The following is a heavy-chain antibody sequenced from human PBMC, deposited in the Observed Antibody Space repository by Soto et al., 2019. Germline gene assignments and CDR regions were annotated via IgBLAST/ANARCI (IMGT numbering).Heavy chain of an antibody. Sequence: PSETLSLTCAAYGGTVNGYSWNWIRQPPGKGLEWTGEINHTGGTHYNPSLKSRDTMSVDTSKNQYSPRLSSVTAADTAIYYCATRITVFGLLIPPFDPWGQGTQVTVSS. CDR3: ATRITVFGLLIPPFDP. CDR1: GGTVNGYS. CDR2: INHTGGT. V-gene: IGHV4-34*08. D-gene: IGHD3-3*01. J-gene: IGHJ5*02.